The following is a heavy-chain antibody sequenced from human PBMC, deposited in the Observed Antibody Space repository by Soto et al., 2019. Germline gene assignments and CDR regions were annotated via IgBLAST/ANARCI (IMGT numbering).Heavy chain of an antibody. V-gene: IGHV3-21*01. CDR1: GFTFSSYS. Sequence: EVQLVESGGGLVKPGGSLRLSCAASGFTFSSYSMNWVRQAPGKGLEWVSSISSSSSYIYYADSVKGRFTISRDKAKNSLYLQMNRLSAEDTAVYYCARDQPGYSYGYGLGYWGQGTLVTVSS. D-gene: IGHD5-18*01. CDR3: ARDQPGYSYGYGLGY. CDR2: ISSSSSYI. J-gene: IGHJ4*02.